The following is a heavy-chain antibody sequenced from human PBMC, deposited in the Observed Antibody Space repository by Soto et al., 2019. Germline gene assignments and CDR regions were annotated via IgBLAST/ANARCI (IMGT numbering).Heavy chain of an antibody. Sequence: ASVKVSCKASRYTFTDYYMHCVLQAPGQGLEWMGWINLKSGGTNYAQKFQGRVTMTRDTSISTAYMELSRLTSDDTAVYYCARGGITIFGVVDYWGQGTLVTVSS. CDR3: ARGGITIFGVVDY. CDR1: RYTFTDYY. V-gene: IGHV1-2*02. CDR2: INLKSGGT. J-gene: IGHJ4*02. D-gene: IGHD3-3*01.